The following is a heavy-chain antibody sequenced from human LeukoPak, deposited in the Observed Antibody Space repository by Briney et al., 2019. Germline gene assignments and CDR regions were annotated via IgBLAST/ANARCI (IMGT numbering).Heavy chain of an antibody. J-gene: IGHJ4*02. Sequence: SETLSLTCAVYGGSFSGYYWSWIRQPPGKGLEWIGEINHSGSTNYNPPLKSRVTISVDTSKNQFSLKLSSVTAADTAVYYCARGPPRRRHRRGYDYWGQGTLVTVSS. CDR2: INHSGST. V-gene: IGHV4-34*01. CDR3: ARGPPRRRHRRGYDY. CDR1: GGSFSGYY. D-gene: IGHD3-3*01.